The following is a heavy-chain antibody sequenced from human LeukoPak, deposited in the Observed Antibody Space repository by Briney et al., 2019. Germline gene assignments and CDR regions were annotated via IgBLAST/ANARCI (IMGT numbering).Heavy chain of an antibody. CDR2: ISAYNGNT. Sequence: GASVKVSCKASGYTFTSYGISWVRQAPGQGLEWMGWISAYNGNTNYAQKLQGRVTMTTDTSTSTAYMELRSLRSDDTAVYYCARDVGGYCSGGSCYSIGGSDYWGQGTLVTVSS. D-gene: IGHD2-15*01. CDR1: GYTFTSYG. V-gene: IGHV1-18*01. CDR3: ARDVGGYCSGGSCYSIGGSDY. J-gene: IGHJ4*02.